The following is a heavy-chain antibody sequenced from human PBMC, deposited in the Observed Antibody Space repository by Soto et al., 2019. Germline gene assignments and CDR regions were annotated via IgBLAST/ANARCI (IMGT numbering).Heavy chain of an antibody. J-gene: IGHJ4*02. D-gene: IGHD4-4*01. V-gene: IGHV4-39*01. Sequence: SETLSLTCTVSGGSLSSRSYYWGWIRQPPGKGLEWIGTLYYSVSTYYNPSLKSRVTISVDTSKNQFSLKLSSVTAADTAVYYCARQDDYTHFDYWGQGTLVTVSS. CDR2: LYYSVST. CDR1: GGSLSSRSYY. CDR3: ARQDDYTHFDY.